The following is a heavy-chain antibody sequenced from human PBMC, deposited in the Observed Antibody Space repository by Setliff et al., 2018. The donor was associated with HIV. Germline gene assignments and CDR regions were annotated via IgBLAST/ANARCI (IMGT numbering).Heavy chain of an antibody. CDR1: GYAINNNFF. V-gene: IGHV4-38-2*01. CDR2: IYHSGST. J-gene: IGHJ4*02. Sequence: SETLSLTCAVSGYAINNNFFWGWVRQPPGKGLEWIGSIYHSGSTYYNPSLKSRVTISLDTSNNHFSLKLSSVTAADTAVYYCATLGSCPNSRCPNYWGQGTLVTVSS. D-gene: IGHD2-15*01. CDR3: ATLGSCPNSRCPNY.